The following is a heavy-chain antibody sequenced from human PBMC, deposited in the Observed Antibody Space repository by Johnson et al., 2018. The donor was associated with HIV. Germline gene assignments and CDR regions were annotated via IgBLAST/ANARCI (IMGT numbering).Heavy chain of an antibody. V-gene: IGHV3-7*03. J-gene: IGHJ3*02. D-gene: IGHD5-24*01. CDR2: IKEDGSED. CDR1: GFIFSIYW. CDR3: ARRSGYAFDI. Sequence: EVQFVESGGGLVQPGGSLRLSCAASGFIFSIYWMSWVRQAPGRGLEWLANIKEDGSEDYYVDSVKGRFTISRDNAKNSLSLQMNSLRVEDTAVYYCARRSGYAFDIWGQGTMVTVSS.